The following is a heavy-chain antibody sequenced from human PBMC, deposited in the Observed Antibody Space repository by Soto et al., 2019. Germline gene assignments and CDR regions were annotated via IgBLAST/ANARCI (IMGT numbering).Heavy chain of an antibody. CDR3: AKGLRFMEH. D-gene: IGHD1-1*01. Sequence: PGGSLRLSCVASGFTFSSYALHWVRQASGKGLEWVALISNDGMNTFYADSVKGRMTVSRDKAEKTMYLQMNSLTAEDTAVYYCAKGLRFMEHWGQGTVVTVSS. J-gene: IGHJ1*01. CDR2: ISNDGMNT. V-gene: IGHV3-30-3*02. CDR1: GFTFSSYA.